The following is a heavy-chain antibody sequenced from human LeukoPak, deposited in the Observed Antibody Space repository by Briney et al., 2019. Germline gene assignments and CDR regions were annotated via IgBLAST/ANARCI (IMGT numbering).Heavy chain of an antibody. CDR3: ARDLRVYSGTLVGAY. CDR1: GYTFTSYG. D-gene: IGHD1-26*01. Sequence: ASVKVSCKASGYTFTSYGISWVRQAPGQGPEWMGWISAYNGNTNYAQKLQGRVTMTTDTSTSTAYMELRSLGSDDTAVYYCARDLRVYSGTLVGAYWGQGTLVTVSS. J-gene: IGHJ4*02. CDR2: ISAYNGNT. V-gene: IGHV1-18*01.